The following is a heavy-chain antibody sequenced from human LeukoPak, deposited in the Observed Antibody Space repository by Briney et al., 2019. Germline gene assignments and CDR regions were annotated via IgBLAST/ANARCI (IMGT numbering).Heavy chain of an antibody. CDR3: TGEKEAYNFGLAYYYYYMDV. J-gene: IGHJ6*03. Sequence: GGSLRLSCTASGFTFGDYAMSWFRQAPGKGLEWVGFIRSKAYGGTTEYAASVKGRFTISRDDSKNTAFLQMNNLQTEDTAVYYCTGEKEAYNFGLAYYYYYMDVWGKGTTVTVSS. CDR1: GFTFGDYA. CDR2: IRSKAYGGTT. V-gene: IGHV3-49*03. D-gene: IGHD1-1*01.